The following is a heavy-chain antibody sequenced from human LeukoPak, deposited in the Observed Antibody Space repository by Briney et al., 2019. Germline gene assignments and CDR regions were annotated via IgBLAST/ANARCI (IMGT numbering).Heavy chain of an antibody. D-gene: IGHD3-10*01. Sequence: GASVKVSCKASGGTFSSYAISWVRQAPGQGLEWMGGIIPIFGTANYAQKFQGRVTITADKSTSTAYMELSSLRSEDTAVYYCARVPYYYGLGSQFDYWGQGTLVTVSS. J-gene: IGHJ4*02. CDR3: ARVPYYYGLGSQFDY. CDR2: IIPIFGTA. V-gene: IGHV1-69*06. CDR1: GGTFSSYA.